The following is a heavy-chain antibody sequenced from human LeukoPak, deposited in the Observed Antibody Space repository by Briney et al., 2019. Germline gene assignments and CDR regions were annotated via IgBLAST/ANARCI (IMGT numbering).Heavy chain of an antibody. V-gene: IGHV1-2*06. D-gene: IGHD2-15*01. Sequence: GASVKVSCTASGYTFTGYYMHWVRQAPGQGLEWMGRINPNSGGTNYAQKFQGRVTMTRDTSISTAYMELSRLRSDDTAVYYCARLGYCSGGSCYSIAVAAFDYWGQGTLVTVSS. CDR1: GYTFTGYY. CDR2: INPNSGGT. CDR3: ARLGYCSGGSCYSIAVAAFDY. J-gene: IGHJ4*02.